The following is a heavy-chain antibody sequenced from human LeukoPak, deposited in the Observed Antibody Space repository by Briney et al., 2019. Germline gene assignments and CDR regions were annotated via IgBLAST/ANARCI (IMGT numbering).Heavy chain of an antibody. CDR1: GFTFSSYW. D-gene: IGHD3-22*01. V-gene: IGHV3-74*01. Sequence: GGSLRLSCAASGFTFSSYWMHWVRQAPGKGLVWVSRINTDGSSTNYADSVKGRFTISRDNAKNTLYLQMNSLRAEDTAVYYCVRQYYHDSSGFPFDYWGQGTLVTVSS. CDR3: VRQYYHDSSGFPFDY. J-gene: IGHJ4*02. CDR2: INTDGSST.